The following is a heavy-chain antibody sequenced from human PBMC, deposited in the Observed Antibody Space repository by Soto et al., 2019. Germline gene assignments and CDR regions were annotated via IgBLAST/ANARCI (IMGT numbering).Heavy chain of an antibody. CDR3: AREESSGYYYSYYYYGMDV. CDR1: GGTFSSYA. CDR2: INPIFGTA. J-gene: IGHJ6*02. D-gene: IGHD3-22*01. Sequence: ASVKVSCKASGGTFSSYAISLVRQPPGQGLEWMGGINPIFGTANYAQKLQGRATITADEPTSTAYMELSSLRSEDTAVYYCAREESSGYYYSYYYYGMDVWGQGTTVTVSS. V-gene: IGHV1-69*13.